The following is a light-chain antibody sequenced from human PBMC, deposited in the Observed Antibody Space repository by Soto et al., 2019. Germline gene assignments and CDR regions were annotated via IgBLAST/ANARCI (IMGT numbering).Light chain of an antibody. CDR3: QQYGYLVT. V-gene: IGKV3-20*01. CDR1: QSITNNY. J-gene: IGKJ4*01. Sequence: EIVLTQSLGTLSLSPGERATLSCRASQSITNNYLAWYQQKPGRAHRLLIYGASSRATGIPDRFSGSGSGTDFTLTISRLEPEDFAMYYCQQYGYLVTFGGGTKVDI. CDR2: GAS.